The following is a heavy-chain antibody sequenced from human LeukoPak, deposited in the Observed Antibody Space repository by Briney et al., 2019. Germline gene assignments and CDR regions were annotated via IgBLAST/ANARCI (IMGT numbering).Heavy chain of an antibody. V-gene: IGHV3-30*02. CDR2: IRYDGSNK. Sequence: GGSLRLSCAASGFTFSNYGMHWVRQAPGKGLEWVAFIRYDGSNKYYADSVKGRFTISRDNSKNTLYLQMNSLRAEDTAVYYCAKGIKDCSGGSCFDYWGQGTLATVSS. CDR1: GFTFSNYG. CDR3: AKGIKDCSGGSCFDY. D-gene: IGHD2-15*01. J-gene: IGHJ4*02.